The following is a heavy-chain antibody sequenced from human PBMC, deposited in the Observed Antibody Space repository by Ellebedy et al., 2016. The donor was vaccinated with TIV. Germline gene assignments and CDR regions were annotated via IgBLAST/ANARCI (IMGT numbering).Heavy chain of an antibody. Sequence: ASVKVSCXASGYSFTSNDISWVRQAPGQGLEWMGRISTYIGNTNYAQKFQGRVTMTRNTSISTAYMELSSLRSEDTAVYYCARVGFFELPIYDFWSGYYHNDAFDIWGQGTMVTVSS. CDR3: ARVGFFELPIYDFWSGYYHNDAFDI. V-gene: IGHV1-8*01. CDR2: ISTYIGNT. CDR1: GYSFTSND. D-gene: IGHD3-3*01. J-gene: IGHJ3*02.